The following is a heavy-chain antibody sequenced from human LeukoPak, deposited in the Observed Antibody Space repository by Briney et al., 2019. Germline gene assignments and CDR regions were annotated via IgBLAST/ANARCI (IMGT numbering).Heavy chain of an antibody. D-gene: IGHD3-10*01. J-gene: IGHJ5*02. Sequence: PSETLSLTCTVSGGSISSSNYYWGWIRQPPGKGLESIGSIYYSGSTYNNPSLKNRVTISVVTSKNQFSLKLSSVTAADTAVQYCARVLDYYGSGILSVFDPWGQGALVTVSS. V-gene: IGHV4-39*07. CDR1: GGSISSSNYY. CDR2: IYYSGST. CDR3: ARVLDYYGSGILSVFDP.